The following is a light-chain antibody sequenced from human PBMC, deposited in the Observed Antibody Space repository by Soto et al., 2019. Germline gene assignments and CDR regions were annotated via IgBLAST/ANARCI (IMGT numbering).Light chain of an antibody. V-gene: IGKV1-39*01. CDR1: QSISTY. J-gene: IGKJ3*01. CDR2: AAA. CDR3: QQSYSTPFT. Sequence: DIQMTQSPSSLSASVRDRVTITCRASQSISTYLNWYQQKPGKVPKLLIYAAASLQSGVPSRFSGSGSGTDFTLTIRSLQPEDFATYYCQQSYSTPFTFGPGTKVDIK.